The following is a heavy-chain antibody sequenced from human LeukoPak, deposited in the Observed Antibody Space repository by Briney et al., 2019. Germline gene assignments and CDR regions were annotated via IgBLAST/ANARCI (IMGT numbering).Heavy chain of an antibody. J-gene: IGHJ3*02. V-gene: IGHV4-30-2*01. CDR3: ARTSIAARRANAFDI. Sequence: SETLSLTCTVPGGSISSGGYSWSWIRQPPGKGLEWIGYIYHSGSTYYNPSLKSRVTISVDRSKNQFSLKLSSVTAADTAVYYCARTSIAARRANAFDIWGLGTMVTVSS. D-gene: IGHD6-6*01. CDR2: IYHSGST. CDR1: GGSISSGGYS.